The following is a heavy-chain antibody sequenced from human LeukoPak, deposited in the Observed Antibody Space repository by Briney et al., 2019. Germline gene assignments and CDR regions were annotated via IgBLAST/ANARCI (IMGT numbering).Heavy chain of an antibody. J-gene: IGHJ4*02. CDR1: GFTFRTYW. CDR2: IKSDGTRT. CDR3: ARELPFDY. V-gene: IGHV3-74*01. Sequence: VGSLRLSCAASGFTFRTYWMHWVRQAPGKGLVWVSRIKSDGTRTDYAHSSKRGFTISRDNAKNTLYLQMNNLRAEDTAVYYCARELPFDYWGQGTMVTVSS.